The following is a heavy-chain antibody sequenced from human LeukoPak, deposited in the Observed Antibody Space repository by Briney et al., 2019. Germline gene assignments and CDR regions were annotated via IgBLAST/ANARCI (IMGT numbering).Heavy chain of an antibody. D-gene: IGHD3-16*01. V-gene: IGHV3-30-3*01. J-gene: IGHJ4*02. CDR1: GFTFSSYA. Sequence: GRSLRLSCAASGFTFSSYAMHWVRQAPGKGLEWVAVISYDGSNKYYADSVKGRFTISRDNSKNTLYLQMNSLRAEDTAVYYCARAFGVGSGLGYFDYWAQGTLVTVSS. CDR3: ARAFGVGSGLGYFDY. CDR2: ISYDGSNK.